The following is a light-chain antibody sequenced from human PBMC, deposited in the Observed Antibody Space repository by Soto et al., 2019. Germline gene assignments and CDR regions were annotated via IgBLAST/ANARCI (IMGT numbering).Light chain of an antibody. CDR2: AAS. CDR1: QSVYNN. CDR3: QQYNSWPLT. J-gene: IGKJ4*01. V-gene: IGKV3D-15*01. Sequence: EVVITQSPATLSVSPGERATLSCRTSQSVYNNLAWYLQKPGQAPRLLISAASTRSTGIPARFSGSGSGTEFTLTSNSLQSEDFAVYYCQQYNSWPLTFGGGTKVEIK.